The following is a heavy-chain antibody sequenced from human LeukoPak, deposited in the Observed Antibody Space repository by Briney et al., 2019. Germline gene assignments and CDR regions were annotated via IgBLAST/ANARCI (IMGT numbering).Heavy chain of an antibody. J-gene: IGHJ5*02. D-gene: IGHD4-11*01. CDR1: GVSISSHY. CDR2: IYYSGAT. V-gene: IGHV4-59*11. Sequence: PSETLSLTCTVSGVSISSHYWSWIRQPPGEGLEWIGYIYYSGATNYNPSLKSRVTMSVDTSKNQFSLKLSSVTAADTALYYCARALRDSNYGWFDPWGQGTLVTVSS. CDR3: ARALRDSNYGWFDP.